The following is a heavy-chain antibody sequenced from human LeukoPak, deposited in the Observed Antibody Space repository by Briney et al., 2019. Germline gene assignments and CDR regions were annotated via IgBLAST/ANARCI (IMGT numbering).Heavy chain of an antibody. Sequence: ASVKVSCKVSGYTLTELSMHWVRQAPGKGLEWMGGFDPEDGETIYAQKFQGRVTMTEDTSTDTAYMELSSLRSEDTAVYYCARGYGSEYYYYYGMDVWGQGTTVTVSS. CDR3: ARGYGSEYYYYYGMDV. CDR1: GYTLTELS. J-gene: IGHJ6*02. V-gene: IGHV1-24*01. CDR2: FDPEDGET. D-gene: IGHD3-10*01.